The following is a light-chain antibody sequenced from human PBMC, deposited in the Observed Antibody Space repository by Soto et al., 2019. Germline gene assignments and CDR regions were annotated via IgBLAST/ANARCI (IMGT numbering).Light chain of an antibody. CDR1: SGDVGAYNY. CDR2: EVS. J-gene: IGLJ1*01. Sequence: QSALTQPASVSGSPGQSITISCTGTSGDVGAYNYVSWYQHHPGKAPEVMIYEVSNRPSGVSYRFSGSKSGNTASLTISGLQAEDEADYYCSSYTSRSTVVFGTGTKVPS. CDR3: SSYTSRSTVV. V-gene: IGLV2-14*01.